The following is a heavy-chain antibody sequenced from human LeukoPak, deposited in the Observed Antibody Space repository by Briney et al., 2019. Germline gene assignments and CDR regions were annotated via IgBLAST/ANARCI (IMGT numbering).Heavy chain of an antibody. J-gene: IGHJ4*02. V-gene: IGHV3-23*01. CDR1: GFTFSSYA. CDR2: ISGSGGST. Sequence: GGSLRLSCAASGFTFSSYAMSWVRQAPGKGLEWVSAISGSGGSTYCADSVKGRFTISRDNSKNTLYLQMNSLRAEDTAVYYCSKGKYSSSSDQTFDHWGQGTLVTVSS. D-gene: IGHD6-6*01. CDR3: SKGKYSSSSDQTFDH.